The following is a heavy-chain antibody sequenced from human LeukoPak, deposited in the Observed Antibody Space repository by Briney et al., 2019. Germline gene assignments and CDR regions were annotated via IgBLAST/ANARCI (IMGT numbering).Heavy chain of an antibody. CDR2: ISGSGRTT. J-gene: IGHJ4*02. CDR1: GFTFSNHA. Sequence: RSGGSPRLSCAASGFTFSNHAMSWVRQAPGKGLQWVSVISGSGRTTEYADSVKGRFTISRDNSKNTLSLQMNSLRVEDTAIYYCAKNVVVKRYFDYWGQRTLITVSS. CDR3: AKNVVVKRYFDY. V-gene: IGHV3-23*01. D-gene: IGHD2-15*01.